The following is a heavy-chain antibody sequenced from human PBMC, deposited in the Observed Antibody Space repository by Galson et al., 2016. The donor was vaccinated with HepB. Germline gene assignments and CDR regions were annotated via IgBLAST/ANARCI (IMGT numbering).Heavy chain of an antibody. J-gene: IGHJ4*02. CDR2: IYWDDGT. V-gene: IGHV2-5*02. Sequence: PALVKPTQTLTLTCSFSGFSLTTFGVGVGWLRQPPGKPLEWLALIYWDDGTRYSPSLKSRLTLTKDTSKNQVVLSVTNMDALDTATYYCARSDRDFVDYWGQGTLVTVSS. CDR3: ARSDRDFVDY. D-gene: IGHD2-21*02. CDR1: GFSLTTFGVG.